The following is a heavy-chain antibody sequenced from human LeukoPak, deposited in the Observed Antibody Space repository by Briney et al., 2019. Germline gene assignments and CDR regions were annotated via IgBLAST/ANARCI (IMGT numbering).Heavy chain of an antibody. J-gene: IGHJ6*02. Sequence: GGSLRLSCAASGFTFSSYGMHWVRQAPGKGLEWVAVISYDGSNKYYADSVKGRFTISRDNSKNTLYLQMNSLRAEDTAVYYCAKPDTAMAPYYCYGMDVWGQGTTVTVSS. CDR1: GFTFSSYG. CDR2: ISYDGSNK. D-gene: IGHD5-18*01. CDR3: AKPDTAMAPYYCYGMDV. V-gene: IGHV3-30*18.